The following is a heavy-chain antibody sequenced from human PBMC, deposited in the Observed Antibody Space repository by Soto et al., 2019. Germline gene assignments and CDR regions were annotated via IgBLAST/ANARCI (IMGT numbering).Heavy chain of an antibody. D-gene: IGHD2-15*01. CDR3: ARDPSRSGDNDAFDI. V-gene: IGHV3-33*01. J-gene: IGHJ3*02. CDR2: IWYDGSNK. Sequence: PGGSLRLSCAASGFTFSSYGMYWVRQAPGKGLEWVAVIWYDGSNKYYEDSVKGRFTISRDNSKNTLYLQMNSLRAEDMALYYCARDPSRSGDNDAFDIWGQGTMVTVSS. CDR1: GFTFSSYG.